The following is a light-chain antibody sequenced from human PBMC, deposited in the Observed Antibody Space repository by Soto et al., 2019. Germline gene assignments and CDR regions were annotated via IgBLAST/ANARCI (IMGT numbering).Light chain of an antibody. V-gene: IGKV3-20*01. Sequence: ESVLPQSPGTLSLSPGERATLSCRARQSVSSSDLAWYQQKPGQAPRLLIYGASSRATGIPDRFSGSGSGTGFTLTISILEPEDLKVYYLHRYGSSPLPFGQGTQRESK. CDR2: GAS. CDR3: HRYGSSPLP. CDR1: QSVSSSD. J-gene: IGKJ2*01.